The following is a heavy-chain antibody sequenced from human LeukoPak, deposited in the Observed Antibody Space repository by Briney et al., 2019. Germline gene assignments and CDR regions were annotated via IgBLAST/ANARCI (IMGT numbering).Heavy chain of an antibody. V-gene: IGHV4-59*01. Sequence: SETLSLTCTVSGGSISSYYWSWIRQPPGRGLEWIGYIFYNGSTNYNPSLKSRVTISVDTAKNHVSLSLSSVTAADTAVYYCSRQSGDFWTDYAKNWFDPWGQGTLVTVSS. J-gene: IGHJ5*02. CDR3: SRQSGDFWTDYAKNWFDP. D-gene: IGHD3/OR15-3a*01. CDR1: GGSISSYY. CDR2: IFYNGST.